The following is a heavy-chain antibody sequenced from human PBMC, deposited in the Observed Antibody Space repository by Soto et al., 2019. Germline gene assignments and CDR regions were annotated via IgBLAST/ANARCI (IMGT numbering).Heavy chain of an antibody. J-gene: IGHJ4*02. CDR1: GGSISSYY. CDR3: ARVSGYYYDSSGYDY. Sequence: SETLSLTCTVSGGSISSYYWSWIRQPPGKGLEWIGYIYYSGSTNYNPSLKSRVTISVDTSKNQFSLKLSSVTAADTAVYYCARVSGYYYDSSGYDYWGQGTLVTVS. CDR2: IYYSGST. D-gene: IGHD3-22*01. V-gene: IGHV4-59*01.